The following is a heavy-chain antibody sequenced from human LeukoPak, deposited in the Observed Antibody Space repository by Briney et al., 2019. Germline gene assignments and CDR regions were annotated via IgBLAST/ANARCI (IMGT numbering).Heavy chain of an antibody. CDR2: IWYDASNK. V-gene: IGHV3-33*01. CDR3: ARAPDYGGNSEGDY. J-gene: IGHJ4*02. CDR1: GFTFSSYG. Sequence: GGSLLLSCAASGFTFSSYGMHWVRQAPGKGLEGVAVIWYDASNKYYADSVKGRFTISRDNSQNTLYLQMSSLTADDTAVYYCARAPDYGGNSEGDYWGQGTLVTVSS. D-gene: IGHD4-23*01.